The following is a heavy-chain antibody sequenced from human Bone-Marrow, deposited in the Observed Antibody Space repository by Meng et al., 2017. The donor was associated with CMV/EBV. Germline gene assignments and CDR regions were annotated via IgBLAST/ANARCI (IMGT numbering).Heavy chain of an antibody. V-gene: IGHV3-23*01. D-gene: IGHD2-15*01. CDR1: GFTVTIDD. Sequence: CEASGFTVTIDDMGWVRQAPGRGLEWVSSLVSNGVRAYHADSVKGRFTVSRDISKNTVYLQMDSLRAEDTAVYYCAKLDCSGGSCLPYWGQGTLVTVSS. CDR2: LVSNGVRA. CDR3: AKLDCSGGSCLPY. J-gene: IGHJ4*02.